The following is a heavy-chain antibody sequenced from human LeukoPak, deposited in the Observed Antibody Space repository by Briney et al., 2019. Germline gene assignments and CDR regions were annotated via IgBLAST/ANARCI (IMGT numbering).Heavy chain of an antibody. CDR3: ARDLPGVPIDH. D-gene: IGHD7-27*01. CDR2: ITTGSTDI. V-gene: IGHV3-21*06. J-gene: IGHJ4*02. CDR1: GFTFSTYN. Sequence: GGSLRLSCAASGFTFSTYNMNWIRQAPGKGLEWVSSITTGSTDIYYADSLKGRFTISGDDAKNSVYLQMNSLRVEDTAVYYCARDLPGVPIDHRGQGILVTVSS.